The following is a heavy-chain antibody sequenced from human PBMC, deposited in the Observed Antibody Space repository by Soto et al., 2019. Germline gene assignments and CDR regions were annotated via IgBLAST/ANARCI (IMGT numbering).Heavy chain of an antibody. Sequence: GGSLRLSCAASGLTFSSYAMSWVRQAPGKGLEWVSAISGSGGSTYYADSVKGRFTISRDNSKNTLYLQMNSLRAEDTAVYYCAKFNRGPGSYNFNYYYYYMDVWGKGTTVTVSS. J-gene: IGHJ6*03. V-gene: IGHV3-23*01. CDR1: GLTFSSYA. CDR3: AKFNRGPGSYNFNYYYYYMDV. D-gene: IGHD3-10*01. CDR2: ISGSGGST.